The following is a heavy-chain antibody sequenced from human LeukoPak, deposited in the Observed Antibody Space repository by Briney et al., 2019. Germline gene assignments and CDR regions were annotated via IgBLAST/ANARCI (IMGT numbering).Heavy chain of an antibody. CDR2: FGPEDGDT. J-gene: IGHJ4*02. D-gene: IGHD1-1*01. CDR3: ATWLTVQLERPLDY. CDR1: GYTLTELS. Sequence: ASVKVSCKVSGYTLTELSMHWVRQAPGKGLEWMGGFGPEDGDTIYAQKFQGRVTMTEDTSTETAYMELSSLRSEDTAVYYCATWLTVQLERPLDYWGQGTLVTVSS. V-gene: IGHV1-24*01.